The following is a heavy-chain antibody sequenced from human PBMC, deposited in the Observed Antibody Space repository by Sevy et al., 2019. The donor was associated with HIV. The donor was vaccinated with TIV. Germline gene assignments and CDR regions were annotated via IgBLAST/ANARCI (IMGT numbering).Heavy chain of an antibody. CDR2: VSGSGGST. CDR3: AKDTYSSGGDFDY. V-gene: IGHV3-23*01. CDR1: GFTFSSYA. J-gene: IGHJ4*02. Sequence: GGSLRLSCAASGFTFSSYAMSWVRQAPGKGLEWVSAVSGSGGSTQYADAVKGRFTISRDNSKNTLYLQMNSLRAEDTALYYCAKDTYSSGGDFDYWGQGTLVTVSS. D-gene: IGHD3-22*01.